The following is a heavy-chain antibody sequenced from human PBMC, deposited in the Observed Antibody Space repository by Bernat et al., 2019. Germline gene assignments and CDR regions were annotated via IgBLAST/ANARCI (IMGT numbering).Heavy chain of an antibody. CDR3: ASLVELLEYFDY. CDR1: GFTFSSYA. V-gene: IGHV3-30-3*01. D-gene: IGHD3-10*01. J-gene: IGHJ4*02. Sequence: QVQLVESGGGVVRPGRSLRLSCAASGFTFSSYAMHWVRQAPGKGLEWVAVISYDGSNKYYADSVKGRFTISRDNSKNTLYLQMNSLRAEDTAVYYCASLVELLEYFDYWGQGTLVTVSS. CDR2: ISYDGSNK.